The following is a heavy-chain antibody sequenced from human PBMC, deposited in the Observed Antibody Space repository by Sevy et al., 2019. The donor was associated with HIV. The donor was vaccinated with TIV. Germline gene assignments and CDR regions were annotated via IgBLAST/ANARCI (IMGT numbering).Heavy chain of an antibody. CDR2: IKSKTDGGTT. D-gene: IGHD2-2*01. CDR3: TAAPDIVVVPAAMREGAFDI. V-gene: IGHV3-15*01. CDR1: GFTFGTYG. Sequence: GGSLRLSCVASGFTFGTYGMDWVRQAPGKGLEWVGRIKSKTDGGTTDYAAPVKGRFTISRDDSKNTLYLQMNSLKTEDTAVYYCTAAPDIVVVPAAMREGAFDIWGQGTMVTVSS. J-gene: IGHJ3*02.